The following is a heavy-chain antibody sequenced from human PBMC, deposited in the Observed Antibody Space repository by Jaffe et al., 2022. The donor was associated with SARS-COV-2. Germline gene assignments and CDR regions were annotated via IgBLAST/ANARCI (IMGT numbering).Heavy chain of an antibody. CDR1: GGSISSYY. J-gene: IGHJ4*02. CDR2: IYYSGST. CDR3: ARGLLPPYYFDY. Sequence: QVQLQESGPGLVKPSETLSLTCTVSGGSISSYYWSWIRQPPGKGLEWIGYIYYSGSTNYNPSLKSRVTISVDTSKNQFSLKLSSVTAADTAVYYCARGLLPPYYFDYWGQGTLVTVSS. D-gene: IGHD3-22*01. V-gene: IGHV4-59*01.